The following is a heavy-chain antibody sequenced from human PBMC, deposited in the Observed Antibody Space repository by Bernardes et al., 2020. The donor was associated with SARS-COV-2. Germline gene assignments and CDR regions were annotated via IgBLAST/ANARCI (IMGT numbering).Heavy chain of an antibody. V-gene: IGHV3-23*01. Sequence: GGSLRLSCAASGFSFRDLTMSWVRQAPGKGPEWVAAISGSGVNTDYADSVKGRAIISRDNSGNILHLQLNSLRVDDTATYYCVRDHRRPVLGQAGVFDVWGQGTKVTVSS. D-gene: IGHD2-8*01. J-gene: IGHJ3*01. CDR3: VRDHRRPVLGQAGVFDV. CDR1: GFSFRDLT. CDR2: ISGSGVNT.